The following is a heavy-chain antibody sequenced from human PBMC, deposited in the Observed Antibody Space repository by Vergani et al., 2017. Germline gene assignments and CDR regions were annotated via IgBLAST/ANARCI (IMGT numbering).Heavy chain of an antibody. CDR3: ASANWGWGNGAFDI. CDR2: IYYSGST. J-gene: IGHJ3*02. Sequence: QVQLQESGPGLVKPSETLSLTCTVSGGSISSYYWSWIRQPPGKGLEWIGYIYYSGSTNYNPSLKSRVTISVDTSTNQFSLKLSSVTAADTAVYYCASANWGWGNGAFDIWGQGTMVTVSS. D-gene: IGHD7-27*01. V-gene: IGHV4-59*01. CDR1: GGSISSYY.